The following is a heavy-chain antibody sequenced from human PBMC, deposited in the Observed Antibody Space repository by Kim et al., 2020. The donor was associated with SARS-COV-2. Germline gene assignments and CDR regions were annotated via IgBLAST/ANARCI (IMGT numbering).Heavy chain of an antibody. D-gene: IGHD4-17*01. V-gene: IGHV3-23*01. Sequence: YADSVKGCFTISRDNSKNTFLLQMNRLRAEDTAVYYCATGGCSAVYGVVMWGQGSLVTVSS. J-gene: IGHJ4*02. CDR3: ATGGCSAVYGVVM.